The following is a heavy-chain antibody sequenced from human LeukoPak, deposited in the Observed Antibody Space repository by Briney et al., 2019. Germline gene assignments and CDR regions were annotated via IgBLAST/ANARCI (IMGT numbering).Heavy chain of an antibody. J-gene: IGHJ4*02. Sequence: PGGSLRLSCAASGFTFSSYAMSWVRQAPGKGLEWVSAISGSGGSTYYADSVKGRFTISRDNSKNTLYLQMNSLRAEDTAVYYCAKVPYYDILTAYPIPYYFDYWGQGTLVTVSS. CDR3: AKVPYYDILTAYPIPYYFDY. V-gene: IGHV3-23*01. CDR1: GFTFSSYA. D-gene: IGHD3-9*01. CDR2: ISGSGGST.